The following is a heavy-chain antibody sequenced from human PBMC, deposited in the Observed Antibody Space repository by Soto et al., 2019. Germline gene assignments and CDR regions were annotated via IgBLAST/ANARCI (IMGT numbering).Heavy chain of an antibody. D-gene: IGHD2-2*01. CDR2: ITASADTT. CDR3: AKVRPLSDCTSTSCLRAFDI. V-gene: IGHV3-23*01. J-gene: IGHJ3*02. Sequence: EEQLLESGGGLVRPGGSLRLSCAASAFTFRSYAMSWVRQAPGKGLEWVSAITASADTTYYADSVKGRFTISRDNSKNTLYLRMNSLRAEDTAVYYCAKVRPLSDCTSTSCLRAFDIWGQGTMVTVS. CDR1: AFTFRSYA.